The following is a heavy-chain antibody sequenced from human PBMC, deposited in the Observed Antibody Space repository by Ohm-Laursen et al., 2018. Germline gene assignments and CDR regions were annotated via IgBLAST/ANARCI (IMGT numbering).Heavy chain of an antibody. CDR1: GFTFSDYD. CDR2: IKQDGSEK. D-gene: IGHD3-3*01. CDR3: AREKSDFFSRYFDY. J-gene: IGHJ4*02. Sequence: SLRLSCAASGFTFSDYDMSWVRQAPGKGLEWVANIKQDGSEKYYVDSVKGRFTISRDNAKNSLYLQMNSLRAEDTAVYYCAREKSDFFSRYFDYWGQGTLVTVSS. V-gene: IGHV3-7*01.